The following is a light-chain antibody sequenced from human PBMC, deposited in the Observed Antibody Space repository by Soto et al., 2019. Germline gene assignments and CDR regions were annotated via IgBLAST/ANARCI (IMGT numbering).Light chain of an antibody. CDR2: EVS. V-gene: IGLV2-14*01. CDR1: SNDVSGYKY. CDR3: SSYTTTSTWL. J-gene: IGLJ3*02. Sequence: QSALSQPASVSGSPGQSITISCTGTSNDVSGYKYVSWYQQHPGKAPKLMIYEVSNRPSGVSNRFSGSKSGNTASLTISGLQAEDEADYYCSSYTTTSTWLFGGGTKLTVL.